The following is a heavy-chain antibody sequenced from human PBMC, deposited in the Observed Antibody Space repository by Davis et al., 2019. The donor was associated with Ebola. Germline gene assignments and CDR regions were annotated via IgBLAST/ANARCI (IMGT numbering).Heavy chain of an antibody. CDR3: AKPGPDVVVPAAPRGGMDV. Sequence: GGSLRLSCAASGFTFSSYAMSCVRQAPGKGLEWVSALSGSGGSIYYSDSVKGRVTISRDNSKNTLYLQMNSLRAEDTAVYYCAKPGPDVVVPAAPRGGMDVWGQGTTVTVSS. D-gene: IGHD2-2*01. J-gene: IGHJ6*02. CDR2: LSGSGGSI. V-gene: IGHV3-23*01. CDR1: GFTFSSYA.